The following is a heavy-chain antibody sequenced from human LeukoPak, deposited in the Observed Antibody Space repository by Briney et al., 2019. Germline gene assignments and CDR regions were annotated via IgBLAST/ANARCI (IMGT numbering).Heavy chain of an antibody. D-gene: IGHD3-3*02. Sequence: GGSLRLSCAVSGITLSNYGMSWVRQAPGKGLEWVANIKEDGSEKYYVDSVKGRFTVSRDNVKNSLFLQMNSLRVDDTAVYYCAKSGSSVFWSWGQGTLVTVSS. CDR3: AKSGSSVFWS. CDR1: GITLSNYG. V-gene: IGHV3-7*03. J-gene: IGHJ5*02. CDR2: IKEDGSEK.